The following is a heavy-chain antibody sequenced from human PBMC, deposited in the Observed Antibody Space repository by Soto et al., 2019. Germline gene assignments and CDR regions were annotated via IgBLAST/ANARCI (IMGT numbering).Heavy chain of an antibody. Sequence: GGSLRLSCAASGFTFSSYSMNCVRQAPGKGLEWVSYISGSGGSTYYADSVRGRFTISRDNSKNTLYLQMNSLRAEDTAVYYSAKVGANRAYYFDYWGQGTLVTVSS. CDR3: AKVGANRAYYFDY. D-gene: IGHD3-10*01. V-gene: IGHV3-23*01. J-gene: IGHJ4*02. CDR1: GFTFSSYS. CDR2: ISGSGGST.